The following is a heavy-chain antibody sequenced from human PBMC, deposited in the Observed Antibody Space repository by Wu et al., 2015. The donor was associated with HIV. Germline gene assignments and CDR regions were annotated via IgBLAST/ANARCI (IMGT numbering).Heavy chain of an antibody. D-gene: IGHD3-22*01. CDR2: ISAYNGNT. Sequence: QVQLVQSGAEVEEPGASVKVSCKASGYTFTSYGISWVRQAPGQGLEWMGWISAYNGNTNYAQKLQGRVTMTTDTSTSTAYMELRSLRSDDTAVYYCARAIEPYYYDSSGYFGSSGGYFDYWGPGNPGHRLL. CDR1: GYTFTSYG. CDR3: ARAIEPYYYDSSGYFGSSGGYFDY. V-gene: IGHV1-18*01. J-gene: IGHJ4*02.